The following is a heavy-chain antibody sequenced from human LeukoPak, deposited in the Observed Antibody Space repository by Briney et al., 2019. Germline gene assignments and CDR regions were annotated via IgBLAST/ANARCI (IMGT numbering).Heavy chain of an antibody. D-gene: IGHD7-27*01. Sequence: ASVKVSCKASGYTFTGYYIHCVRQAPGQGLEWMGWINPHSGGTHYAQKFQGRVTMTTDTSISTAYMEVSSLRSDDTAVYYCAKGLLTGINWYFDLWGRGTLVTVSS. CDR3: AKGLLTGINWYFDL. CDR2: INPHSGGT. CDR1: GYTFTGYY. J-gene: IGHJ2*01. V-gene: IGHV1-2*02.